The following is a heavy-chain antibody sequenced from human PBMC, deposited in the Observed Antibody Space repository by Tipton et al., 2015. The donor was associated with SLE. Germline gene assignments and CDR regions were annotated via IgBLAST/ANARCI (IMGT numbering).Heavy chain of an antibody. CDR2: IYYSGST. V-gene: IGHV4-59*08. D-gene: IGHD3-10*01. Sequence: LRLSCTVSGGSISSYYWSWIRQPPGKGLEWIGYIYYSGSTNYNPSLKSRVTISVDTSKNQFSLKLSSVTAADTAVYYCARLRDYFGSGGYYDPDYGMDVWGQGTTVTVSS. J-gene: IGHJ6*02. CDR3: ARLRDYFGSGGYYDPDYGMDV. CDR1: GGSISSYY.